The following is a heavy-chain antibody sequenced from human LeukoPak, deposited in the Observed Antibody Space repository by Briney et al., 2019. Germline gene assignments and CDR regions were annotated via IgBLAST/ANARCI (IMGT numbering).Heavy chain of an antibody. Sequence: QPGGSLRLSCAASGFTVSSNYMSWVRQAPGKGLVWVSRINSDGSSTSYADSVKGRFTISRDNAKNTLYLQMNSLRAEDTAVYYCARGPYLTRGGAEYFQHWGQGTLVTVSS. CDR1: GFTVSSNY. V-gene: IGHV3-74*01. CDR3: ARGPYLTRGGAEYFQH. CDR2: INSDGSST. J-gene: IGHJ1*01. D-gene: IGHD3-10*01.